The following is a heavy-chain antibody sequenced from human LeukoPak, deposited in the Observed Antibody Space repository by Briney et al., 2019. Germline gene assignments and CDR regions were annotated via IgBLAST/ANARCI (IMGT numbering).Heavy chain of an antibody. CDR2: FDPEDGET. V-gene: IGHV1-24*01. J-gene: IGHJ2*01. CDR3: ATAIIAARPWYFDL. Sequence: ASVKVSCKVSGYTLTELSMHWVRQAPGKGLEWMGGFDPEDGETIYAQKFQGRVTMTEDTSTDTAYMELSSLRSEDTAVYYCATAIIAARPWYFDLWGRGTLVTVSS. D-gene: IGHD6-6*01. CDR1: GYTLTELS.